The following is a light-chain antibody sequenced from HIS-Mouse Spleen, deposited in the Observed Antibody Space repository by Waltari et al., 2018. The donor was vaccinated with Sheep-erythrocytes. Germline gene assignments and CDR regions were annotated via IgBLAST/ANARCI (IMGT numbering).Light chain of an antibody. J-gene: IGLJ1*01. Sequence: QSALTQPRSVSGSPGQSVTIPCTGTSSDVGCYNYVSWYQQPPGKAPQLMIYDVSKRPSGVPDRFSGSKSGNTASLTISGLQAEDEADYYCCSYAGSYNHVFATGTKVTVL. CDR1: SSDVGCYNY. CDR3: CSYAGSYNHV. CDR2: DVS. V-gene: IGLV2-11*01.